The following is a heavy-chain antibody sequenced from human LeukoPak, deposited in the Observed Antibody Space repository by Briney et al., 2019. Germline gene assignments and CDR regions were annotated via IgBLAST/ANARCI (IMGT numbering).Heavy chain of an antibody. CDR1: GFTSSGYW. V-gene: IGHV3-74*01. CDR2: ISGDGSGK. CDR3: ARDGQGPIDLDY. J-gene: IGHJ4*02. Sequence: SGGSLRLSCAASGFTSSGYWMHWVRQHPARGLMWVSYISGDGSGKSYEDSVKGRFTISRDNAKNTVYLQMNSLRVDDTAVYYCARDGQGPIDLDYCGQGTPVTVSS.